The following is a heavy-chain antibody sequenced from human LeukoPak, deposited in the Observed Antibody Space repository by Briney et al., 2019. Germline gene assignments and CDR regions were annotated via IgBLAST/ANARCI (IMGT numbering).Heavy chain of an antibody. CDR1: GGSLSSGNYQ. V-gene: IGHV4-39*02. D-gene: IGHD2-15*01. CDR2: ISHSGTT. J-gene: IGHJ4*02. Sequence: SSETLSLTCTVSGGSLSSGNYQWGWIRQPPGKGLEWIALISHSGTTYYNPSLKSRVTMSVDTSKHQFSLKLNSVTAADTAVYYCLRDQDCSGGDCQVCWGQGTLVTVSS. CDR3: LRDQDCSGGDCQVC.